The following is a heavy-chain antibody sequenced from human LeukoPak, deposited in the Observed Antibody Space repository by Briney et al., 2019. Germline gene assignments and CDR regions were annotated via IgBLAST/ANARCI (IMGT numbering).Heavy chain of an antibody. J-gene: IGHJ4*02. Sequence: SETLSLTCAVSGASISSYNCWGWVRQSPGKVLEWIGEIYRSGITDYNPSLKSRLTISVDTSKNQFSLKLSSVTAADTAVYYCAVSSITMVRGVIITHYFDYWGQGTLVTVSS. D-gene: IGHD3-10*01. CDR3: AVSSITMVRGVIITHYFDY. V-gene: IGHV4-4*02. CDR2: IYRSGIT. CDR1: GASISSYNC.